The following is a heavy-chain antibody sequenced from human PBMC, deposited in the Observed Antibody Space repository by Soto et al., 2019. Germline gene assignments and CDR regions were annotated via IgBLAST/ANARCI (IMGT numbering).Heavy chain of an antibody. D-gene: IGHD4-17*01. V-gene: IGHV3-53*04. CDR3: ARDFRPPYGVRYFDY. CDR2: IYSGGST. Sequence: EVQLVESGGGLVQPGGSLRLSCAASGFTVSSNYMSWVRQAPGKGLEWVSVIYSGGSTYYADSVKGRFTISRHNSKNTLYLLMNSLRAEDTAVYYCARDFRPPYGVRYFDYWGQGILVTVSS. J-gene: IGHJ4*02. CDR1: GFTVSSNY.